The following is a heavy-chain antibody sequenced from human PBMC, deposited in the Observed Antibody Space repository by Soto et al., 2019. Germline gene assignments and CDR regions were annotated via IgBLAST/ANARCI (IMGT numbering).Heavy chain of an antibody. D-gene: IGHD3-3*01. CDR2: ISSSSSYI. Sequence: GGSLRLSCAASGFTFSSYSMNWVRQAPGKGLEWVSSISSSSSYIYYADSVKGRFTISRDNAKNSLYLQMNSLRAEDTAVYYCARATIFGVVEAFDIWGQGTMVTVSS. V-gene: IGHV3-21*01. CDR3: ARATIFGVVEAFDI. J-gene: IGHJ3*02. CDR1: GFTFSSYS.